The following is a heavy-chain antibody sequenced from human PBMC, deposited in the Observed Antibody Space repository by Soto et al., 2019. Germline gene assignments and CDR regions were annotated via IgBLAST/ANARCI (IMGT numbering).Heavy chain of an antibody. CDR1: GGTFSSYT. CDR3: ARDREVPQLERLFPRSGYYYFMDV. J-gene: IGHJ6*03. D-gene: IGHD1-1*01. Sequence: ASVKVSCKASGGTFSSYTISWVRQAPGQGLEWMGRIIPILGIANYAQKFQGRVTITADKSTSTAYMELSSLRSEDTAVYYCARDREVPQLERLFPRSGYYYFMDVRAKRTTVPGS. CDR2: IIPILGIA. V-gene: IGHV1-69*04.